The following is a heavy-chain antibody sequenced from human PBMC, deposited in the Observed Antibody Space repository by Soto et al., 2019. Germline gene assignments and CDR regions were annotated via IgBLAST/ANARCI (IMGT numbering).Heavy chain of an antibody. Sequence: AAVTVSCKASGYTFTSYGISWVRQAPGQGLEWMGWISAYNGNTNYAQKLQGRVTINPDTSKNQFSLQLNSVTPEDTAVYYCARVYCSSSSCYSYAFDIWGQGTMVTVSS. CDR1: GYTFTSYG. V-gene: IGHV1-18*01. J-gene: IGHJ3*02. D-gene: IGHD2-2*02. CDR3: ARVYCSSSSCYSYAFDI. CDR2: ISAYNGNT.